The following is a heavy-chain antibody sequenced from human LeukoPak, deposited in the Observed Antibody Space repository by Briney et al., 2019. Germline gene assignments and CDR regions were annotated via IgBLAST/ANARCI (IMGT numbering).Heavy chain of an antibody. CDR2: ISRSGSTI. D-gene: IGHD5-12*01. CDR1: GFTFSSYG. J-gene: IGHJ4*02. CDR3: ASGYDLPY. V-gene: IGHV3-48*03. Sequence: PGGSLRLSCAASGFTFSSYGMNWVRQAPGKGLEWVSYISRSGSTIYYADSVKGRFTISRDNAKNSLYLQMNSLRVEDTAVYYCASGYDLPYWGQRTLVTVSS.